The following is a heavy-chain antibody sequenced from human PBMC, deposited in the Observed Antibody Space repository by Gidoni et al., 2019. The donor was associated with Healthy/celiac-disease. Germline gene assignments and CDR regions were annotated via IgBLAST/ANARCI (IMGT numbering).Heavy chain of an antibody. CDR1: GYSFTNYW. CDR2: IYPGDSDT. CDR3: ARGYYYDASGYYYDY. Sequence: EVQLVQSGAEVKKPGESLKISCRTSGYSFTNYWIGWVRQMPGKGLEWMGIIYPGDSDTRDSPSFQGQATISADESINTAYLQWNSLKASDTAMYYCARGYYYDASGYYYDYWGQGTLVTVSS. J-gene: IGHJ4*02. D-gene: IGHD3-22*01. V-gene: IGHV5-51*01.